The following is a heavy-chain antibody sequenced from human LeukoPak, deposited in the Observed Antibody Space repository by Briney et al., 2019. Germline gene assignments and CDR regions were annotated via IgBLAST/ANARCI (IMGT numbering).Heavy chain of an antibody. CDR1: GFTFSSYG. V-gene: IGHV3-30*18. CDR2: ISYDGSNK. CDR3: AKVLRRYCSGGSCYGMDV. J-gene: IGHJ6*02. D-gene: IGHD2-15*01. Sequence: PGRSLRLSCAASGFTFSSYGMHWVRQAPGKGLEWVAVISYDGSNKYYADSVKGRFTISRDNSKNTLYLQMNSLRAEDTAVYYCAKVLRRYCSGGSCYGMDVWGQGTTVTVSS.